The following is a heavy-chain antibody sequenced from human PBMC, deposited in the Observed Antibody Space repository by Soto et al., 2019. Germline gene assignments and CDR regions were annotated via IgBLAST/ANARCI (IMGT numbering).Heavy chain of an antibody. CDR1: GFSLSSSGAA. CDR3: AHRPPVTNFHTVNETDV. V-gene: IGHV2-5*02. J-gene: IGHJ3*01. CDR2: VYWDDDK. D-gene: IGHD3-3*01. Sequence: QITLKESGPTLVNATQTLTLTCTFSGFSLSSSGAAVDWIRQPPGKALEWFEPVYWDDDKRYSPSIKNRVTITKDTSNTQLVLTLSQTAPVTTATYSWAHRPPVTNFHTVNETDV.